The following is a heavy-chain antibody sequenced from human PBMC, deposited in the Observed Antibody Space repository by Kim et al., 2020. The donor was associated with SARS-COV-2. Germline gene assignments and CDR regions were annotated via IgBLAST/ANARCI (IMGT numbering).Heavy chain of an antibody. J-gene: IGHJ3*02. CDR1: GFTFSAYD. CDR3: VRDRMGGAFDM. D-gene: IGHD3-16*01. V-gene: IGHV3-48*02. CDR2: ITKSSTTI. Sequence: GGSLRLSCATSGFTFSAYDMNWVRLAPGKGLEWLSFITKSSTTIYYADSVEGRFTISRDNAKNLLFLQMNSLRDEDTGLYYCVRDRMGGAFDMWGQGTMVTVSS.